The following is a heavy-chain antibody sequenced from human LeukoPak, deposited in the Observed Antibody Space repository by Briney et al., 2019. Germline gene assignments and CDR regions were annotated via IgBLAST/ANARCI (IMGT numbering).Heavy chain of an antibody. CDR2: IYYSGST. D-gene: IGHD5-12*01. V-gene: IGHV4-61*05. CDR3: ARVARPGLHIDY. Sequence: SETLSLTCTVSGGSISSSSYYWGWIRQPPGKGLEWIGYIYYSGSTNYNPSLKSRVTISVDTSKNQFSLKLSSVTAADTAVYYCARVARPGLHIDYWGQGTLVTVSS. CDR1: GGSISSSSYY. J-gene: IGHJ4*02.